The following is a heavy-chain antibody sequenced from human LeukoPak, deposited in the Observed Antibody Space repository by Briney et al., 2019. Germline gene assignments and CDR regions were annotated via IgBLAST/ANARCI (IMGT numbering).Heavy chain of an antibody. Sequence: SEPLSLTCTVSGGSISSYYWSWIRQPPGKGLEWIGYIYYSGSTNYNPSLKSRVTISVDTSKNQFSLKLSSVTAADTAVYYCARSRAVAGRYYFDYWGQGTLVTVSS. V-gene: IGHV4-59*01. D-gene: IGHD6-13*01. J-gene: IGHJ4*02. CDR3: ARSRAVAGRYYFDY. CDR2: IYYSGST. CDR1: GGSISSYY.